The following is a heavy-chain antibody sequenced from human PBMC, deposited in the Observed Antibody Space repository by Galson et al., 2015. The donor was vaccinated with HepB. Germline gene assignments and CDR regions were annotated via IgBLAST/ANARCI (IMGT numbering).Heavy chain of an antibody. V-gene: IGHV3-30*02. CDR1: GFTFSNYG. J-gene: IGHJ6*02. Sequence: SLRLSCAASGFTFSNYGMHWVRQAPGKGLEWVAFIRYDGSNEYYADSVKGRFTISRDNSKNTLYLQMNRLRAEDTAVCYCAKVGGENYFGPGSYYIFQYGMDVWGQGTTVPVSS. D-gene: IGHD3-10*01. CDR3: AKVGGENYFGPGSYYIFQYGMDV. CDR2: IRYDGSNE.